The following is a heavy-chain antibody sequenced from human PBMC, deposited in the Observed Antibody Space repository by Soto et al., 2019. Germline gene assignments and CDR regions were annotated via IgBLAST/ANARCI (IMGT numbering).Heavy chain of an antibody. CDR3: ARGLRDGDNPFDY. Sequence: PSETLSLTCAVYGGSFSCYYWSWIRQPPGKGLEWIWEINHCGSTNYNPSLKSRVTISVDTSKNQFSLKLSSVTDADTAVYYCARGLRDGDNPFDYWGQGTLVTVSS. V-gene: IGHV4-34*01. CDR1: GGSFSCYY. J-gene: IGHJ4*02. CDR2: INHCGST.